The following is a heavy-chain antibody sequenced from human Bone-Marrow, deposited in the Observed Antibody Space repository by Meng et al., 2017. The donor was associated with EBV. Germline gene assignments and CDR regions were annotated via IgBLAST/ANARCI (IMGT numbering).Heavy chain of an antibody. CDR2: IYYSGST. CDR3: ARRRLQFGYFDY. J-gene: IGHJ4*02. Sequence: QEQLQGLSPRLLKPSETMPLPYAASDGSVSSVRDYWSWIRQPPGKGLESIGYIYYSGSTNYNPYLKSRVTISVDTSKNQFSLKLSSVTAADTAVYYCARRRLQFGYFDYWGKGTLVTVSS. D-gene: IGHD5-24*01. V-gene: IGHV4-61*01. CDR1: DGSVSSVRDY.